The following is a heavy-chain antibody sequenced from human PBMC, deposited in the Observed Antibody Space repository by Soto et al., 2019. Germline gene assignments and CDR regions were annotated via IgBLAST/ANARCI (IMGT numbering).Heavy chain of an antibody. D-gene: IGHD1-1*01. CDR2: IIPIFGTA. CDR3: AKDVWNDVPATDGFDL. CDR1: GGTFSSYA. Sequence: GASVKVSCKASGGTFSSYAISWVRQAPGQGLEWMGGIIPIFGTANYAQKFQGRFTITRDNSKNMVFLQMNSLRAEDTAVYYCAKDVWNDVPATDGFDLWGQGTMVTVSS. J-gene: IGHJ3*01. V-gene: IGHV1-69*05.